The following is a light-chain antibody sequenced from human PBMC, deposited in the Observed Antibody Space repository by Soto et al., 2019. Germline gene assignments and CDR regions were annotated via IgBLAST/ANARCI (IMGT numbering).Light chain of an antibody. J-gene: IGLJ2*01. Sequence: QTVVTQEPAFSVSPGGTVTLTCGLSSGSVSTSYYPSWYQQTPGQAPRTLIYSTNTRSSGVPDRFSGSILGTKAGRAITGASADYESDYYFVLYMGSGISVFGVGTKLTVL. CDR1: SGSVSTSYY. CDR2: STN. V-gene: IGLV8-61*01. CDR3: VLYMGSGISV.